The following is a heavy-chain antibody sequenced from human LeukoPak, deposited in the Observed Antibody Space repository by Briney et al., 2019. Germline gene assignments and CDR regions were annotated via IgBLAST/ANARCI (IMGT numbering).Heavy chain of an antibody. V-gene: IGHV4-59*12. CDR3: ARGNITMISLGLDY. J-gene: IGHJ4*02. CDR2: IYYSGST. CDR1: GGSISTYD. Sequence: SETLSLTCTVSGGSISTYDWSWIRQPPGKGLEWIGYIYYSGSTYYNPSLKSRVTISVDTSKNQFSLKLSSVTAADTAVYYCARGNITMISLGLDYWGQGTLVTVSS. D-gene: IGHD3-22*01.